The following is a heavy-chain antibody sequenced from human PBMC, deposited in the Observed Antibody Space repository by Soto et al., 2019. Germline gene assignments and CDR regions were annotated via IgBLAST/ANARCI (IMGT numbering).Heavy chain of an antibody. V-gene: IGHV1-2*02. J-gene: IGHJ4*02. Sequence: ASVKVSCKASGYTFTGYYMHWVRQAPGQGLEWMGWVNPNSGGTKSAQKFQGRVTMTRDTSISTAYMELSRLRSDDTAVYYCARRKGDYYDSSGYHYYFDYWGQGTLVTVSS. CDR3: ARRKGDYYDSSGYHYYFDY. D-gene: IGHD3-22*01. CDR2: VNPNSGGT. CDR1: GYTFTGYY.